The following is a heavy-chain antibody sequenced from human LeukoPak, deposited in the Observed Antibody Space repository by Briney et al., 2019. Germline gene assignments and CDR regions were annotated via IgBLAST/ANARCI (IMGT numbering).Heavy chain of an antibody. CDR1: GFSFSSYG. CDR2: IRSDGSNK. CDR3: YRESLPYYDFWSGYYKGFDY. Sequence: GGSLRLSCAASGFSFSSYGMHWVRQAPGKGLEWVAFIRSDGSNKYYADSVKGRFTISRDNSKNTLYLQMNSLRAEDTAVYYWYRESLPYYDFWSGYYKGFDYWGQGTLVTVSS. J-gene: IGHJ4*02. V-gene: IGHV3-30*02. D-gene: IGHD3-3*01.